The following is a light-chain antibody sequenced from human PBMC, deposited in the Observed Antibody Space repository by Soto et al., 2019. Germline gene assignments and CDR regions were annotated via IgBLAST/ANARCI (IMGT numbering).Light chain of an antibody. CDR2: KAS. CDR3: QQYNRYPWT. J-gene: IGKJ1*01. V-gene: IGKV1-5*03. Sequence: DIQMTQSPSTLSASVGDRVTITCRASQSISSWLAWYQQKPGKAPKLLIYKASSLESGVPSRFSGSVSGTAFTLTISSLQPDDFATYYCQQYNRYPWTFGKGTKVEIK. CDR1: QSISSW.